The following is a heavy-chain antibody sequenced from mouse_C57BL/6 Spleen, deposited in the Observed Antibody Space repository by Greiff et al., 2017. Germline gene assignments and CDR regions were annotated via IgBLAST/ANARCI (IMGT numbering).Heavy chain of an antibody. CDR2: IRSKSNNYAT. V-gene: IGHV10-1*01. Sequence: EVMLVESGGGLVQPKGSLKLSCAASGFSFNTYAMNWVRQAPGKGLEWVARIRSKSNNYATYYADSVKDRFTISRDDSESMLYLQMNNLKTEDTAMYYCVRQEASSLWYFDVWGTGTTVTVSS. CDR1: GFSFNTYA. J-gene: IGHJ1*03. CDR3: VRQEASSLWYFDV. D-gene: IGHD1-1*01.